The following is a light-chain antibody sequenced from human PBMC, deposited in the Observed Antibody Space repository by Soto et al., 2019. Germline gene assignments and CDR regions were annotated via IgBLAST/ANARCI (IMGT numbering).Light chain of an antibody. V-gene: IGKV3-20*01. Sequence: EIVLTQSPGTLSLSPGERATLSCRASQSFSSTYLAWYQQKPGQAPRLLIYGASSRATGIPDGFSGSGSGTDFTLTISRLEPEDFAVYYCQQYGSSPPYTFGQGTKLEIK. CDR2: GAS. CDR3: QQYGSSPPYT. J-gene: IGKJ2*01. CDR1: QSFSSTY.